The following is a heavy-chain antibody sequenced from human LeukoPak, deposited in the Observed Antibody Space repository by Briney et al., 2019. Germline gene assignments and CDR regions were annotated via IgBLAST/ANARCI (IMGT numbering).Heavy chain of an antibody. D-gene: IGHD3-9*01. CDR2: ISSSSSYI. CDR3: AREADYDILTGYWDFDY. CDR1: GFTFSSYS. V-gene: IGHV3-21*01. Sequence: GGSLRLSCAASGFTFSSYSMNWVRQAPGKGLEWVSSISSSSSYIYYADSVKGRFTISRDNAKNSLYLQMDSLRAEDTAVYYCAREADYDILTGYWDFDYWGQGTLVTVSS. J-gene: IGHJ4*02.